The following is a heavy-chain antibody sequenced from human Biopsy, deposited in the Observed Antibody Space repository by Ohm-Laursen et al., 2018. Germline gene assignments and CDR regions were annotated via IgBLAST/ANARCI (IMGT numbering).Heavy chain of an antibody. CDR1: GYTLTGYH. J-gene: IGHJ5*01. V-gene: IGHV1-2*02. CDR2: IDPKSGGT. Sequence: SVKASCKASGYTLTGYHVHWVRQAPGQGLEWMGWIDPKSGGTNYAQKFQGRVTMTRDTSISTTYMELRRLTSDDTAVFYCARELGDFWGGRQFDFWGQGTLVTVSS. CDR3: ARELGDFWGGRQFDF. D-gene: IGHD3-3*01.